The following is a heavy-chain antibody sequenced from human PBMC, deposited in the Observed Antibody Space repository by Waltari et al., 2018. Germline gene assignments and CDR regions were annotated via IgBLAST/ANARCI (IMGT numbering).Heavy chain of an antibody. Sequence: QLQLQESGPGLVKPSQTLSLNCSVSGGSISSVSHYWSWIRQHPGKGLEWIGYVYYTGATFYNPSLKTQVTISVDTSENQFSLKLTSVTAADTAIYYCARRGTYFFDYWSQGSLVSVSS. J-gene: IGHJ4*02. D-gene: IGHD3-16*01. CDR1: GGSISSVSHY. V-gene: IGHV4-31*01. CDR3: ARRGTYFFDY. CDR2: VYYTGAT.